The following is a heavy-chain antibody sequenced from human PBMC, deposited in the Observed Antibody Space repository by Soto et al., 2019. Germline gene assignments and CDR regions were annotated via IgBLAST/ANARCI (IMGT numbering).Heavy chain of an antibody. CDR3: ARTCSGGTCSFDY. V-gene: IGHV3-66*01. CDR2: IYSGGST. CDR1: GFTFSSYA. J-gene: IGHJ4*02. D-gene: IGHD2-15*01. Sequence: GGSLRLSCAAAGFTFSSYARSWVRQAPGKGLEWVSVIYSGGSTYYADSVKGRFTISRDNFENTLYLQMNSLRAEDTAVYYCARTCSGGTCSFDYWGQGTLVTVSS.